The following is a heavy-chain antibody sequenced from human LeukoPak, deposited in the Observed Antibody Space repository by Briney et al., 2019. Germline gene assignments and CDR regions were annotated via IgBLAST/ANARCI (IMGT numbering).Heavy chain of an antibody. CDR2: INPNSGGT. Sequence: ASVKVSCKASGYTFTGYYMHWVRQAPGQGLEWMGRINPNSGGTNYAQKFQGRVTMTRDTSISTAYMELSRLRSDDTAVYYCARGKEDSSGWSGMRWFDPWGQGTLGTGSS. D-gene: IGHD6-19*01. CDR1: GYTFTGYY. V-gene: IGHV1-2*06. J-gene: IGHJ5*02. CDR3: ARGKEDSSGWSGMRWFDP.